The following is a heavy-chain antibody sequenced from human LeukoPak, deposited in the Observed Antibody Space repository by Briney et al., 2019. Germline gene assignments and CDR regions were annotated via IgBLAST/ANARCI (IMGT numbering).Heavy chain of an antibody. V-gene: IGHV3-30*18. J-gene: IGHJ6*02. D-gene: IGHD2-15*01. CDR2: ISFDGANK. CDR3: AKDCVGYSQDYYYGMDV. Sequence: PGGSLRLSCAASGFTFSSYGMHWVRQAPGKGLEWVAVISFDGANKYYADSVKGRFTISRDNSKNTLYVQMNSLRAEDTGVFYCAKDCVGYSQDYYYGMDVWGQGTTVIVSS. CDR1: GFTFSSYG.